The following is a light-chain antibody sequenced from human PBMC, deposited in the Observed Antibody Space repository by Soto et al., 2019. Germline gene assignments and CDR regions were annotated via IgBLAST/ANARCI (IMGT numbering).Light chain of an antibody. V-gene: IGKV3-20*01. CDR3: KQYGSSPPLFP. Sequence: EIVLTQSPGTLSLSPGERATLSCRASQSVSSSYLAWYQQKPGQAPRLLIYGASSRATGIPDRFSGSGSGTDFPITIRRLKPEDFAVYYCKQYGSSPPLFPFGPGTKVNIK. CDR2: GAS. CDR1: QSVSSSY. J-gene: IGKJ3*01.